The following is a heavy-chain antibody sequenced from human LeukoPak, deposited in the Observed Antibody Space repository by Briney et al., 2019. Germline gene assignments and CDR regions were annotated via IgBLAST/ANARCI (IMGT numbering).Heavy chain of an antibody. CDR2: IWYDGSNK. CDR1: GFTFSGYG. CDR3: AKDINYDSSGYFIDY. Sequence: GRSLRLSCAASGFTFSGYGMHWVRQAPGKGLEWVAVIWYDGSNKYYADSMKGRFTISRDNSKNTLYLQMNSLRAEDTAVYYCAKDINYDSSGYFIDYWGQGTLVTVSS. D-gene: IGHD3-22*01. J-gene: IGHJ4*02. V-gene: IGHV3-33*06.